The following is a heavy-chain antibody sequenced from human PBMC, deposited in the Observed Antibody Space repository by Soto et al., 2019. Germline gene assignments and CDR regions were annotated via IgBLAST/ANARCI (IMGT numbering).Heavy chain of an antibody. CDR1: GFTFSTYA. V-gene: IGHV3-23*01. CDR2: ISGSGGSI. CDR3: VKGYWKGDV. D-gene: IGHD1-1*01. J-gene: IGHJ6*02. Sequence: GGSLRLSCAASGFTFSTYAMNWVRQAPGNGLEWVSAISGSGGSIHYADSVKGRFTISRDNSKNTLYLQMNSLRDGDTAVYHCVKGYWKGDVWGQGTTVTVSS.